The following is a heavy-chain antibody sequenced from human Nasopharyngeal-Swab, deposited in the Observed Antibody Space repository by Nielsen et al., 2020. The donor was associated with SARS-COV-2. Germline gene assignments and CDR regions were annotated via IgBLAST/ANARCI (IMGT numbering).Heavy chain of an antibody. CDR3: AKADRSGY. J-gene: IGHJ4*02. CDR1: GFTFDDYA. V-gene: IGHV3-9*01. Sequence: LRLSCAASGFTFDDYAMHWVRQAPGKGLEWVSGISWNSGSIGYADSVKGRFTISRDNAKNSLYLQMNSLRVEDTALYYCAKADRSGYWGQGTLVTVSS. D-gene: IGHD3-10*01. CDR2: ISWNSGSI.